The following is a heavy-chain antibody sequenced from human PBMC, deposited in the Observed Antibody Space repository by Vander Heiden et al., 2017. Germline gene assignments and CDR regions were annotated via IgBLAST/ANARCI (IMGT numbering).Heavy chain of an antibody. J-gene: IGHJ6*02. CDR2: ISGSGGST. V-gene: IGHV3-23*01. CDR1: GFTFSSYA. CDR3: AKAPYGPWYYGMDV. D-gene: IGHD3-10*01. Sequence: EVQLLESGGGLVQPGGSRRLSCAASGFTFSSYAMSWVRQAPGKGLEWVSAISGSGGSTYYADSVKGRFTISRDNSKNTLYLQMNSLRAEDTAVYYCAKAPYGPWYYGMDVWGQGTTVTVSS.